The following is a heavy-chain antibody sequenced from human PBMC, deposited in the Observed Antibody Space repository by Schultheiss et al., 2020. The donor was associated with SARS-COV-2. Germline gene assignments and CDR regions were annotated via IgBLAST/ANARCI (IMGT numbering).Heavy chain of an antibody. Sequence: GGSLRLSCAASGFTFSSYGMNWVRQAPGKGLEWVSSISSSSSYIYYADSVKGRFTISRDNAKNSLYLQMNSLRAEDTAVYYCAREGEFHYGMDVWGQGTTVTVSS. V-gene: IGHV3-21*01. CDR1: GFTFSSYG. CDR3: AREGEFHYGMDV. CDR2: ISSSSSYI. J-gene: IGHJ6*02. D-gene: IGHD2-21*01.